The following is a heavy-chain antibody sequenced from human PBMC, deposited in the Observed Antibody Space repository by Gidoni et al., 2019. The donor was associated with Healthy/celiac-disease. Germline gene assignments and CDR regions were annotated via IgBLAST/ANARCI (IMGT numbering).Heavy chain of an antibody. CDR3: AREDFHYYDSSGYVDY. CDR1: GYSISSGYY. J-gene: IGHJ4*02. CDR2: IYHSGST. D-gene: IGHD3-22*01. Sequence: QVQLQESGPGLVKPSEPLSLTCAVSGYSISSGYYWGWIRQPPGKGLEWIGSIYHSGSTYYNPSLKSRVTISVDTSKNQFSLKLSSVTAADTAVYYCAREDFHYYDSSGYVDYWGQGTLVTVSS. V-gene: IGHV4-38-2*02.